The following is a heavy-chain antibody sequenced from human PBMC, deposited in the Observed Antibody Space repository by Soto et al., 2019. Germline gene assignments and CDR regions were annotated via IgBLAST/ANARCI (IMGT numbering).Heavy chain of an antibody. CDR3: AKDTCSSTSCHYYYGMDV. V-gene: IGHV3-43*01. Sequence: PGGSLRLSCAASGFTFDDYTMHWVRQAPGKGLEWVSLISWDGGSTYYADSVKGRFTISRDNSKSSLYLQMNSLRTEDTALYYCAKDTCSSTSCHYYYGMDVWGQGTTVTVSS. J-gene: IGHJ6*02. D-gene: IGHD2-2*01. CDR2: ISWDGGST. CDR1: GFTFDDYT.